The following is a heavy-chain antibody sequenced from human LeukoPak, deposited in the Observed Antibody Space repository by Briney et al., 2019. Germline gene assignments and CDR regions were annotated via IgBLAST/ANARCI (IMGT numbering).Heavy chain of an antibody. CDR1: GGSISSYY. CDR3: AREATYCGGDCYSGIYYMDV. V-gene: IGHV4-59*01. Sequence: SETLSLTCTVSGGSISSYYWSWIRQPPGKGLEWIGYIYYSGSTNYNPSLKSRVTISVDTSKNQFSLKLSSVTAADTAVYYCAREATYCGGDCYSGIYYMDVWGKGTTVTVSS. J-gene: IGHJ6*03. D-gene: IGHD2-21*01. CDR2: IYYSGST.